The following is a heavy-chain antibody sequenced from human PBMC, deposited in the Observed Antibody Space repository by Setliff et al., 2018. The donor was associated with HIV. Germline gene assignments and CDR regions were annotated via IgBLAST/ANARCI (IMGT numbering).Heavy chain of an antibody. CDR1: GGSISSGIYY. V-gene: IGHV4-61*02. D-gene: IGHD2-8*02. J-gene: IGHJ3*02. Sequence: SETLSLTCTVSGGSISSGIYYWIWIRQPAGKGLEWIGPVYTTGGTNYNPSLESRLTISVDTSRNQFSLRLSSVTAADTAVYYCARAPTGVTNAFDIWGQGTMVTVSS. CDR2: VYTTGGT. CDR3: ARAPTGVTNAFDI.